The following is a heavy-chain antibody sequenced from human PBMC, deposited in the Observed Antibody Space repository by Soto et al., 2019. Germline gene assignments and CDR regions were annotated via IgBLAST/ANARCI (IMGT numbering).Heavy chain of an antibody. V-gene: IGHV4-31*03. J-gene: IGHJ4*02. D-gene: IGHD3-9*01. CDR2: ISDSGSS. CDR3: ARTTFYDIFTAYYSLFDY. CDR1: GGSISSGRFY. Sequence: QVQLQESGPGLVKPSQTLTLTCTVSGGSISSGRFYWSWIRRHPGKGLEWIGHISDSGSSYYNPSLESRVTISVDTSENQFSLKLSAVTAADTAVYFCARTTFYDIFTAYYSLFDYWGQGTKVTVSS.